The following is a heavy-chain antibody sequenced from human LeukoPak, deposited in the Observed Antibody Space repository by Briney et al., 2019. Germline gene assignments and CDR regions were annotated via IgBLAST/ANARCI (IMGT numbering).Heavy chain of an antibody. J-gene: IGHJ4*02. Sequence: PSETLSLTCTVSGGSIRPYYWSWMRRPPGKGPEYVGYIFHTGGTNYNPSLGSRVTVSLDTSKNQFSLKLSSVTAADTAVYYCARLGFCRGDNCLDDYWGQGTLVTVSS. D-gene: IGHD2-15*01. CDR1: GGSIRPYY. CDR2: IFHTGGT. V-gene: IGHV4-59*08. CDR3: ARLGFCRGDNCLDDY.